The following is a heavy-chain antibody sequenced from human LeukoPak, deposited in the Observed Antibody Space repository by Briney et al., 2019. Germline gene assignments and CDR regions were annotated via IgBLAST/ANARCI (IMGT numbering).Heavy chain of an antibody. D-gene: IGHD3-16*01. Sequence: ASVKVSCKASGYTFTNYGISWVRQAPGQGLEWMGLISAYNGNTEYTQKLQGRVTMTTDTSTSTAYMELRSLTSDDTAVYYCARDNGGVASNYWGQGTLVTVSS. CDR3: ARDNGGVASNY. CDR2: ISAYNGNT. J-gene: IGHJ4*02. CDR1: GYTFTNYG. V-gene: IGHV1-18*01.